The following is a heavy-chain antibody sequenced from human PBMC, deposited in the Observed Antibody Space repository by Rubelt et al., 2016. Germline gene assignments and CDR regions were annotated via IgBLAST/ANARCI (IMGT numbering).Heavy chain of an antibody. Sequence: TFNSYAMHWVRQAPGKGLEWVAVMSYDGSNEYYVDSVKGRFTISRDNSKVTLYLQMNSLRTEDTAVYYCARGGAVIVIPPRNGMDVWGQGTTVTVSS. J-gene: IGHJ6*02. CDR1: TFNSYA. CDR2: MSYDGSNE. CDR3: ARGGAVIVIPPRNGMDV. V-gene: IGHV3-30*04. D-gene: IGHD2-21*01.